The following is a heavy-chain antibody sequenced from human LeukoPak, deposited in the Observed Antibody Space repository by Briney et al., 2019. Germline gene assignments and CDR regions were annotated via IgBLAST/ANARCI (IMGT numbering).Heavy chain of an antibody. CDR2: ISSSSSYI. V-gene: IGHV3-21*01. CDR1: GFTFSSYS. J-gene: IGHJ6*03. D-gene: IGHD4-17*01. Sequence: PGGSLRLSCAASGFTFSSYSMNWVRQAPGKGLEWVSSISSSSSYIYYADSVKGRFTISRDNAKNSLYLQMNSLRAEDTAVYYCARHGFGDPLHYYYYMDVWGKGTTVTVSS. CDR3: ARHGFGDPLHYYYYMDV.